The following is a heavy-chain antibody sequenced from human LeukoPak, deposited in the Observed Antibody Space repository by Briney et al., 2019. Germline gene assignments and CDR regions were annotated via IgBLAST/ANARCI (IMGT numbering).Heavy chain of an antibody. CDR3: ARSEYYDSSGYYSVRPQTVPLDY. CDR1: GFTFSSYS. CDR2: ISSSSSTI. J-gene: IGHJ4*02. D-gene: IGHD3-22*01. V-gene: IGHV3-48*01. Sequence: GGSLRLSCAASGFTFSSYSMNWVRQAPGKGLEWVSYISSSSSTIYYADSVKGRFTISRDNAKNSLYLQMNSLRAEDTAVYYCARSEYYDSSGYYSVRPQTVPLDYWGQGTLVTVSS.